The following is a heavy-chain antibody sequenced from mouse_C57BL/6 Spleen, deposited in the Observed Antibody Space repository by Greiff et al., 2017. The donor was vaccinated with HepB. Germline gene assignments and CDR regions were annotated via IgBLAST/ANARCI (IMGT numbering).Heavy chain of an antibody. CDR2: INPNNGGT. D-gene: IGHD3-2*01. V-gene: IGHV1-18*01. CDR3: ARWRQLMDY. J-gene: IGHJ4*01. Sequence: EVKLQESGPELVKPGASVKIPCKASGYTFTDYNMDWVKQSHGKSLEWIGDINPNNGGTIYNQKFKGKATLTVDKSSSTAYMELRSLTSEDTAVYYCARWRQLMDYWGQGTSVTVSS. CDR1: GYTFTDYN.